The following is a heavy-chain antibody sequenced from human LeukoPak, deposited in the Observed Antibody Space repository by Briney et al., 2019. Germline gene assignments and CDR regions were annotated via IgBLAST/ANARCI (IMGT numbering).Heavy chain of an antibody. CDR1: GYRFTSYW. CDR3: ARRRATLTKGFSDY. D-gene: IGHD4-11*01. V-gene: IGHV5-51*01. CDR2: IYPGDSDT. J-gene: IGHJ4*02. Sequence: NRGESLKISCKGSGYRFTSYWIVWARQMPGKGLEWMGSIYPGDSDTRYSPSFQGQFTISADKSFTTAYLQWNSLQASDTAMYYCARRRATLTKGFSDYWGQGTLVTVSS.